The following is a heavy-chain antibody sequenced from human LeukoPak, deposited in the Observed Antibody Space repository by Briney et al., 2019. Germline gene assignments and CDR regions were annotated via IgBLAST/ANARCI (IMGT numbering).Heavy chain of an antibody. CDR2: IKEDGGEK. CDR1: GFTFSSSW. Sequence: TGGSLRLSCVASGFTFSSSWMAWVRQAPGKGLEWVANIKEDGGEKYCVDSVKGRFTISRDNAKNSLFLQMMSLRAEDTAVYYCARGNPGGEFYWGQGTLVTVSS. CDR3: ARGNPGGEFY. J-gene: IGHJ4*02. V-gene: IGHV3-7*03. D-gene: IGHD1-14*01.